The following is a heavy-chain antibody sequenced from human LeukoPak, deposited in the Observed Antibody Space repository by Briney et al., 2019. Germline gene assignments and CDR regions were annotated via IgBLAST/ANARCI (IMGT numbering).Heavy chain of an antibody. CDR1: GFTFSSYS. Sequence: PGGSLRLSCAASGFTFSSYSMNWVRQAPGKGLEWVSSISSSSSHIYYADSVKGRFTISRDNSKNTLYLQMNSLRAEDTAVYYCAKEGSYYLNWFDPWGQGTLVTVSS. V-gene: IGHV3-21*04. J-gene: IGHJ5*02. CDR2: ISSSSSHI. D-gene: IGHD3-10*01. CDR3: AKEGSYYLNWFDP.